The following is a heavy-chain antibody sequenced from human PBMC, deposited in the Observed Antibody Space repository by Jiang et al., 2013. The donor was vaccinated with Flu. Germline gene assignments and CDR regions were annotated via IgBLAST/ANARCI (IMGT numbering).Heavy chain of an antibody. J-gene: IGHJ4*02. CDR2: MNPNSGNT. D-gene: IGHD3-3*01. V-gene: IGHV1-8*01. Sequence: GAEVKKPGASVKVSCKASGYTFTSYDINWVRQATGQGLEWMGWMNPNSGNTGYAQKFQGRVTMTRNTSISTAYMELSSLRSEDTAVYYCARGNYDFWSGYNDRDFDYWGQGTLVTVSS. CDR1: GYTFTSYD. CDR3: ARGNYDFWSGYNDRDFDY.